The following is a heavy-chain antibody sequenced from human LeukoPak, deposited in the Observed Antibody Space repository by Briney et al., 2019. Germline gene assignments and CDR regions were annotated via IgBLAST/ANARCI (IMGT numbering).Heavy chain of an antibody. CDR3: ARGTYYYDSSGYRGYYFDY. J-gene: IGHJ4*02. CDR1: GGSISSGGYY. D-gene: IGHD3-22*01. CDR2: IYYSGST. Sequence: SETLSLTCTVSGGSISSGGYYWSWIRQHPGKGLEWIGYIYYSGSTYYNPSLKSRVTISVDTSKNQFSLKLSSVTAADTAVYFCARGTYYYDSSGYRGYYFDYWGQGTLVTVSS. V-gene: IGHV4-31*03.